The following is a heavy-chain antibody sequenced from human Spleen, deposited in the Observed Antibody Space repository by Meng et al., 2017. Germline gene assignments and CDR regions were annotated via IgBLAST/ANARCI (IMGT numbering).Heavy chain of an antibody. CDR3: AMSGDSSSWYGLGY. Sequence: QVQLVQSGAEVNKPGASVKVSCKASGYTFTNYNINWVRQATGQGLEWMGWMNPTSGNTGYAQKFQGRLTMTRNTSITTAYMELSSLRSEDTAVYYCAMSGDSSSWYGLGYWGQGTLVTVSS. V-gene: IGHV1-8*01. CDR1: GYTFTNYN. J-gene: IGHJ4*02. D-gene: IGHD6-13*01. CDR2: MNPTSGNT.